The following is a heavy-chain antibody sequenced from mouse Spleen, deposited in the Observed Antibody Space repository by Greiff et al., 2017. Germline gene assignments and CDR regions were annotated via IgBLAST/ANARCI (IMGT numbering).Heavy chain of an antibody. J-gene: IGHJ2*01. CDR3: ARLTTASFDY. D-gene: IGHD1-2*01. V-gene: IGHV1-4*01. CDR2: INPSSGYT. CDR1: GYTFTSYT. Sequence: VQLQQSGAELARPGASVKMSCKASGYTFTSYTMHWVKQRPGQGLEWIGYINPSSGYTKYNQKFKDKATLTADKSSSTAYMQLSSLTSEDSAVYYCARLTTASFDYWGQGTTLTVSS.